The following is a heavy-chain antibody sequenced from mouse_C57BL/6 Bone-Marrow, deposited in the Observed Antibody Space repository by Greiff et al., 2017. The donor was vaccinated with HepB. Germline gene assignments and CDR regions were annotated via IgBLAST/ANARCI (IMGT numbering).Heavy chain of an antibody. CDR2: IDPKSGGT. V-gene: IGHV1-72*01. CDR3: ARTGTFYAMDY. J-gene: IGHJ4*01. Sequence: VQLQQPGAELVKPGASVKLSCKASGYTFTSYWMHWVKQRPGRGLEGIGRIDPKSGGTKYNEKFKSKATLTVDKPSSTAYMQLSSLTSEDSAVYYCARTGTFYAMDYWGQGTSVTVSS. CDR1: GYTFTSYW. D-gene: IGHD4-1*01.